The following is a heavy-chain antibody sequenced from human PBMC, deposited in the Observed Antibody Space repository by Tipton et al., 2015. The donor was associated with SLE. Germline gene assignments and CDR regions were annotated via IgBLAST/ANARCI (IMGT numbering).Heavy chain of an antibody. Sequence: TLSLTCTVSGASTSTDKYYWGWTRQPAGKALEWIGHIYFSGQTYYNPSLKSRVTISVDTSKNQFSLKLNSVTATDAAVYYCARASFIVGSTTFWVDPWGQGALVIVSS. CDR2: IYFSGQT. J-gene: IGHJ5*02. CDR3: ARASFIVGSTTFWVDP. D-gene: IGHD1-26*01. CDR1: GASTSTDKYY. V-gene: IGHV4-61*09.